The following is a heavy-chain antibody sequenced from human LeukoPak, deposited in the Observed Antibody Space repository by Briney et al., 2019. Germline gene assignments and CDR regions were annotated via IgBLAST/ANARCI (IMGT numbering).Heavy chain of an antibody. CDR3: AKDATAVTTIDPYYFDY. D-gene: IGHD4-17*01. V-gene: IGHV3-30*02. CDR1: GFTFSSYG. Sequence: GGSLRLSCAASGFTFSSYGMHWVRQAPGKGLEWVAFIRYDGSNKYYADSVKGRFTISRDDSKNTLYLQMNSLRAEDTAVYYCAKDATAVTTIDPYYFDYWGQGTLVTVSS. CDR2: IRYDGSNK. J-gene: IGHJ4*02.